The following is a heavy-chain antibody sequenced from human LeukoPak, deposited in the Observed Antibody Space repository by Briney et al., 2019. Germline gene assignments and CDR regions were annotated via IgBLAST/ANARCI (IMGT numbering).Heavy chain of an antibody. CDR3: AKEGRSLQTY. V-gene: IGHV3-7*03. D-gene: IGHD5-24*01. Sequence: GGSLRLSCAASGFMFSSNWMSWVCLAPGKGLEWVANIKEDGTETYYVDSVKGRFTISRDNAKNSLYLQMNSLRVEDTAVYYCAKEGRSLQTYWGQGTLVTVSS. CDR2: IKEDGTET. J-gene: IGHJ4*02. CDR1: GFMFSSNW.